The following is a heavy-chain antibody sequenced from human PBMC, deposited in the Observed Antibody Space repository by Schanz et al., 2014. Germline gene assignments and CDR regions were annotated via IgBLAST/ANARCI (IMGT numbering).Heavy chain of an antibody. CDR1: GFIFNDYY. V-gene: IGHV3-30*02. CDR3: AKALKPYIASRNGLDV. D-gene: IGHD3-16*01. Sequence: QVQLVESGGGLVKPGGSLRLSCAASGFIFNDYYMSWIRQAPGKGLEWVAFIRYDASNEYYADSVKGRFTISRDNSKNTXXLQMNSLRPDDTAVYYCAKALKPYIASRNGLDVWGHGTTVTVSS. CDR2: IRYDASNE. J-gene: IGHJ6*02.